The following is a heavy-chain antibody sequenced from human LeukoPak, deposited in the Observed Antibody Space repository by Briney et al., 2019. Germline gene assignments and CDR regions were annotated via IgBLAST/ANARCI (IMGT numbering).Heavy chain of an antibody. J-gene: IGHJ4*02. V-gene: IGHV3-7*01. Sequence: PGGSLRLSCAASGFTFSSYWMSWVRQAPGKGLEWVANIKQDGSEKYYVDSVKGRFTISRDNAKNSLYLQMNSLRAEDTAVYYCARGPGDFDWLLLYCFDYWGQGTLVTVSS. CDR2: IKQDGSEK. D-gene: IGHD3-9*01. CDR3: ARGPGDFDWLLLYCFDY. CDR1: GFTFSSYW.